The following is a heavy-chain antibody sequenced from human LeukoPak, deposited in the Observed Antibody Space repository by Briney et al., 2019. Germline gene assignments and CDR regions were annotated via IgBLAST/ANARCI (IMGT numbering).Heavy chain of an antibody. J-gene: IGHJ4*02. V-gene: IGHV1-2*06. D-gene: IGHD5-18*01. CDR1: GYTFTGYY. Sequence: ASVKVSCKASGYTFTGYYMHWVRQAPGQGLEWMGRINPNSGGTNYAQKFQGRVTMTRDTSISTAYMELSRLRSDDTAVCYCARDGGYSYGNDYWGQGTLVTVSS. CDR3: ARDGGYSYGNDY. CDR2: INPNSGGT.